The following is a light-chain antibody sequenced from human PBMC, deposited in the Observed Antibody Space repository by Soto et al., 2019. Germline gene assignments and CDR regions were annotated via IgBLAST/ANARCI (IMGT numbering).Light chain of an antibody. CDR3: QQCNSYSMA. Sequence: QPPSPGASPVRQGRPTPSRASQTIATLLAWYQQKPGKAPKLLIYGASTLQSGVPLRFSGSGSGTDFTLTISSLQPDDSATYYCQQCNSYSMAFGQGTRL. J-gene: IGKJ5*01. V-gene: IGKV1-12*01. CDR1: QTIATL. CDR2: GAS.